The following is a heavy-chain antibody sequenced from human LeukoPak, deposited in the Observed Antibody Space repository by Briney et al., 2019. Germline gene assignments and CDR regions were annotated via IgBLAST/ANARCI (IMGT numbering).Heavy chain of an antibody. CDR3: ARGRYCSSTSCYGGYYYYYYGMDV. CDR2: INHSGST. V-gene: IGHV4-34*01. J-gene: IGHJ6*04. Sequence: SETLSLTCAVYGGSFSGYYWSWIRQPPGKGLEWIGEINHSGSTNYNPSLKSRVTISVDTSKNQFSLKLSSVTAADTAVYYCARGRYCSSTSCYGGYYYYYYGMDVWGKGTTVTVPS. D-gene: IGHD2-2*01. CDR1: GGSFSGYY.